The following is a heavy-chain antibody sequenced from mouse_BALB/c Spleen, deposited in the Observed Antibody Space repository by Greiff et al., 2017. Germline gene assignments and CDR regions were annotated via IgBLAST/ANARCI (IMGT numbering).Heavy chain of an antibody. V-gene: IGHV14-3*02. D-gene: IGHD1-2*01. CDR2: IDPANGNT. Sequence: EVQLQQSGAELVKPGASVKLSCTASGFNIKDTYMHWVKQRPEQGLEWIGRIDPANGNTKYDPKFQGKATITADTSSNTAYLQLSSLTSEDTAVYYCAYRPYGSWYFDVWGAGTTVTVSS. CDR3: AYRPYGSWYFDV. J-gene: IGHJ1*01. CDR1: GFNIKDTY.